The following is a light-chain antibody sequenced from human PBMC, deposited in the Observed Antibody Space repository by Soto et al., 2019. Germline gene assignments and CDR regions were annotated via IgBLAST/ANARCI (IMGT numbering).Light chain of an antibody. Sequence: EIVMTQSPATLSVSPGERATLSCRASQSISSNLAWYQQKPGQAPRLLIYGASTRATGIPARFSGSGSGTDFTLTISRLEPEDFAVYYCQQYGSPRRTFGQGTKVDIK. J-gene: IGKJ1*01. CDR3: QQYGSPRRT. CDR2: GAS. CDR1: QSISSN. V-gene: IGKV3-15*01.